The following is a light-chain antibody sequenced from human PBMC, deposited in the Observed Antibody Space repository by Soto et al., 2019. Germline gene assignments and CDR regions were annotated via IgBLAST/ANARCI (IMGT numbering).Light chain of an antibody. CDR3: QQYNSISRT. J-gene: IGKJ1*01. CDR1: QSISSW. V-gene: IGKV1-5*03. CDR2: KAS. Sequence: DIQMTQSPSTLSASVGDRVTITCRASQSISSWLAWYQQKPGKAPKLLIYKASSLESGVPSRFSGSGSGTEFTLTISSLQPDDFATYYCQQYNSISRTLGQGTKVDIK.